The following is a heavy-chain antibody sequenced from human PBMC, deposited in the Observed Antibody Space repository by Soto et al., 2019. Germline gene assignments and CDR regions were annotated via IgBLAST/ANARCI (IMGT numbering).Heavy chain of an antibody. J-gene: IGHJ6*02. V-gene: IGHV1-2*02. D-gene: IGHD4-4*01. Sequence: GASVKVSCKASGYTFTGYYMHWVRQAPGQGLEWMGWINPNSGGTNYAQKFQGRVTMTRDTSISTAYMELSRLRSDDTAVYYCASPTVGIRSIYYGMDVWGQGTTVTVSS. CDR1: GYTFTGYY. CDR3: ASPTVGIRSIYYGMDV. CDR2: INPNSGGT.